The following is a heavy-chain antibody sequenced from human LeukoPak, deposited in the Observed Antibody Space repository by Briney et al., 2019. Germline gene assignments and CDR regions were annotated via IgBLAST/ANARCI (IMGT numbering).Heavy chain of an antibody. V-gene: IGHV4-59*12. J-gene: IGHJ4*02. CDR1: GGSISSYY. CDR2: IYYSGST. Sequence: PSETLSLTCTVSGGSISSYYWSWIRQPPGKGLEWIGYIYYSGSTNYNPSLKSRVTISVDTSKNQFSLKLSSVTAADTAVYYCARRFRNWGQGTLVTVSS. CDR3: ARRFRN. D-gene: IGHD2-21*01.